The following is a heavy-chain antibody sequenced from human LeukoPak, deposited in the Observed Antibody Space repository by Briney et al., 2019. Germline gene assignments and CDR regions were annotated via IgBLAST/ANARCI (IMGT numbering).Heavy chain of an antibody. CDR2: IYYSGST. J-gene: IGHJ3*02. Sequence: SETLSLTCTVSGGSISSYYWSWIRQPPGKGLEWIGYIYYSGSTNYNPSLKSRVTISVDTSKNQFSLKLSSVTAADTAVYYCARAAITTDAFDIWGQGTMVTVSS. CDR3: ARAAITTDAFDI. V-gene: IGHV4-59*01. CDR1: GGSISSYY. D-gene: IGHD3-22*01.